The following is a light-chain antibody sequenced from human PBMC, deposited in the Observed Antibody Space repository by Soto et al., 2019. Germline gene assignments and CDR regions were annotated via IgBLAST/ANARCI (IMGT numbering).Light chain of an antibody. CDR2: KAS. J-gene: IGKJ1*01. Sequence: DIQMTQSPSTLSASVGDRVTITCRAXQSVGSWLAWYQQKPGKAPKLLIYKASSLESGVPSRFSGSGSGTEFSLTISSLQPDDFASYHCQQYGSSSPWTFGQGTKVEIK. V-gene: IGKV1-5*03. CDR3: QQYGSSSPWT. CDR1: QSVGSW.